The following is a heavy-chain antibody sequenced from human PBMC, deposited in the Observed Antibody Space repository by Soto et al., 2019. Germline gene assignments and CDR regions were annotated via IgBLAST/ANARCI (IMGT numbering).Heavy chain of an antibody. CDR2: IIPIFGTA. V-gene: IGHV1-69*13. Sequence: SVKVSCKASGGTFSSYAISWVRQAPGQGLEWMGGIIPIFGTASYAQKFQGRVTITADESTSTEYMELSSLRSEDTAVYYSARERDSIVGATSAFDIWGQGTMVTVSS. J-gene: IGHJ3*02. D-gene: IGHD1-26*01. CDR1: GGTFSSYA. CDR3: ARERDSIVGATSAFDI.